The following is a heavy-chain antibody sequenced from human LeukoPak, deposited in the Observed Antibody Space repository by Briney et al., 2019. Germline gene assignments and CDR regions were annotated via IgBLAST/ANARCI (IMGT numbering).Heavy chain of an antibody. J-gene: IGHJ4*02. D-gene: IGHD2-21*01. CDR2: IIPILGIA. CDR3: AREGEYCGGDCYWRYFFDY. V-gene: IGHV1-69*04. Sequence: GSSVKVSCKASGGTFSSYAISWVRQAPGQGLEWMGRIIPILGIANYAQKFQGRVTITADESTSTAYMELSSLRSEDTAVYYCAREGEYCGGDCYWRYFFDYWGQGTLVTVSS. CDR1: GGTFSSYA.